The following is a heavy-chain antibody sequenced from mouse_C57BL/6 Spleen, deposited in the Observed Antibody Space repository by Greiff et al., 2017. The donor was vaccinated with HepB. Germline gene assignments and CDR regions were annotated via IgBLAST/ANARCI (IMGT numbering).Heavy chain of an antibody. D-gene: IGHD2-3*01. V-gene: IGHV1-85*01. Sequence: VQLQQSGPELVKPGASVKLSCKASGYTFTSYDINWVKQRPGQGLEWIGWIYPRDGSTKYNEKFKGKATLTVDTSSSTAYMELHSLKSEDSAVYFCARRNSDGSFAYWGQGTLVTVSA. J-gene: IGHJ3*01. CDR2: IYPRDGST. CDR1: GYTFTSYD. CDR3: ARRNSDGSFAY.